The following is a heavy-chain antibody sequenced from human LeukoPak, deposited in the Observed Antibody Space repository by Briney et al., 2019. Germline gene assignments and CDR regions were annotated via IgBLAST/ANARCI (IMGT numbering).Heavy chain of an antibody. CDR2: IYYSGST. Sequence: TGGSLRLSCAASGFTFSSYAMHWIRQPPGKGLEWIGYIYYSGSTNYNPSLKSRVTISVDTSKNQFSLKLSSVTAADTAVYYCGSGSYSYYFDYWGQGTLVIVSS. CDR3: GSGSYSYYFDY. CDR1: GFTFSSYA. V-gene: IGHV4-59*01. D-gene: IGHD3-10*01. J-gene: IGHJ4*02.